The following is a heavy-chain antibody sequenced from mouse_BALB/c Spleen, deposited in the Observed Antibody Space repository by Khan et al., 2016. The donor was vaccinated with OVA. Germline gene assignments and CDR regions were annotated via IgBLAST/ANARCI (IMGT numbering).Heavy chain of an antibody. J-gene: IGHJ2*01. CDR1: GYIFTSYW. D-gene: IGHD3-2*02. CDR3: AREEALYNFDH. Sequence: VQLQESGAELVRPWASVKLSCKTSGYIFTSYWIHWVKQRSGQGLEWIARIYPGTDNSYYNEKFKDKATLTADTSSSTAYMQLSSLTSDDSDVYFCAREEALYNFDHWGQGTTLTVSS. V-gene: IGHV1S132*01. CDR2: IYPGTDNS.